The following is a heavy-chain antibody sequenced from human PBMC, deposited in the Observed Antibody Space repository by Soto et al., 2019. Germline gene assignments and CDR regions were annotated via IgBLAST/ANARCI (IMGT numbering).Heavy chain of an antibody. D-gene: IGHD6-19*01. CDR3: ARGRIAVAENFDY. CDR2: MNPNSGNT. J-gene: IGHJ4*02. V-gene: IGHV1-8*01. CDR1: GYTFTSYG. Sequence: ASVKVSCKASGYTFTSYGINWVRQAAGQGLEWMGWMNPNSGNTGYAQKFQGRVTMTRNTSISTAYMELSSLRSEDTAVYYCARGRIAVAENFDYWGQGTLVTVSS.